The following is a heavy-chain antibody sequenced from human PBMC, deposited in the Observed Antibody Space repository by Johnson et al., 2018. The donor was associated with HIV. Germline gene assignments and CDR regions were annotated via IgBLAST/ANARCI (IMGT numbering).Heavy chain of an antibody. V-gene: IGHV3-30*02. Sequence: QVQLVESGGGVVQPGRSLRLSCAASGFTFSSYAMHWVRQAPGKGLEWVAFIRYDGSNKYYADSVKGRFTISRDNSKNTLYLQMNSLRAEDTAVYYCAKDWGIAAAGTDAFDIWGQGTMVTVSS. CDR2: IRYDGSNK. CDR1: GFTFSSYA. D-gene: IGHD6-13*01. J-gene: IGHJ3*02. CDR3: AKDWGIAAAGTDAFDI.